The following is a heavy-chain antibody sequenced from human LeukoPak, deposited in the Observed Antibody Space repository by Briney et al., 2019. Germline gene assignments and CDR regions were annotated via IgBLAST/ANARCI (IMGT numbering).Heavy chain of an antibody. D-gene: IGHD6-19*01. CDR3: ARAFEAVAGTWPFDY. Sequence: GGSLRLSCVASGFSLSGYWMYWVRQAPGKGLMYISRNNGDGSTTNYADVVKGRFTISRDNAKNSLYLQMNSLRAEDTAVYYCARAFEAVAGTWPFDYWGQGTLVTVSS. J-gene: IGHJ4*02. CDR1: GFSLSGYW. V-gene: IGHV3-74*01. CDR2: NNGDGSTT.